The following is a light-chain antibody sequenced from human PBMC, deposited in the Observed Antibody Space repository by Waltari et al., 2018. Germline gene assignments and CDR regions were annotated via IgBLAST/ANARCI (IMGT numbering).Light chain of an antibody. J-gene: IGKJ1*01. Sequence: EIVMTQSPATLSVSPGERATLSCRASQSVSNSLAWYQQKTGQAPRLLIYDASTRATGIGARFSGSGSGTEFTLTISSLQSEDFAVYYCQQYNYWPPWTFGQGTKVEFK. CDR3: QQYNYWPPWT. CDR1: QSVSNS. V-gene: IGKV3-15*01. CDR2: DAS.